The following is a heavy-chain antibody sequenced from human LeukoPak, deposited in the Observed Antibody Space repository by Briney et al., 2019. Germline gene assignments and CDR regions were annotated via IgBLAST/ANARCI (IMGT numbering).Heavy chain of an antibody. Sequence: GASVKVSCKASGGTFSSYAISWVRQAPGQGLEWMGRIIPILGIANYAQKFQGRVTITADKSTSTAYMELSSLRSEDTAVYYCARLEMATITGAFDIWGQGTMVTVSS. CDR2: IIPILGIA. D-gene: IGHD5-24*01. CDR1: GGTFSSYA. J-gene: IGHJ3*02. CDR3: ARLEMATITGAFDI. V-gene: IGHV1-69*04.